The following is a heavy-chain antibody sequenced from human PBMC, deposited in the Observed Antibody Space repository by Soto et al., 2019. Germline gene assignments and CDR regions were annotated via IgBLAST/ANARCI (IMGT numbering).Heavy chain of an antibody. CDR1: GYTLTELS. V-gene: IGHV1-24*01. CDR3: AATGGYCSGGSCYHHFDY. J-gene: IGHJ4*02. D-gene: IGHD2-15*01. Sequence: QVQLVQSGAEVKKPGASVKVSCKVSGYTLTELSMHWMRQAPGKGLEWMGGFDPEDGETIYAQKFQGRVTMTEDTSTDTAYMELSSLRSEDTAVYYCAATGGYCSGGSCYHHFDYWGQGTLVTVSS. CDR2: FDPEDGET.